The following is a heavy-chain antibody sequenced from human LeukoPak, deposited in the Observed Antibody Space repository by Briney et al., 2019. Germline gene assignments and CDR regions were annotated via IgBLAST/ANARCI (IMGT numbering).Heavy chain of an antibody. J-gene: IGHJ6*02. CDR2: IYYSGGT. D-gene: IGHD5-18*01. Sequence: PSETLSLTCTVSGGSISSSSYYWGWIRQPRGKGLEWIGSIYYSGGTYYNPSLKSRVTISVDTSKNQFSLKLSSVTAADTAVYYCARDSGGWIQLWSTGHPYYYYGMDVWGQGTTVTVSS. V-gene: IGHV4-39*07. CDR3: ARDSGGWIQLWSTGHPYYYYGMDV. CDR1: GGSISSSSYY.